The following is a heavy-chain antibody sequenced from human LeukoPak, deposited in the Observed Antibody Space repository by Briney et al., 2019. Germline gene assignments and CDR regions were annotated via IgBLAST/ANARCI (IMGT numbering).Heavy chain of an antibody. J-gene: IGHJ4*02. CDR2: ISANDGNT. Sequence: ASVKVSCKASGYTFTSYGISWVRQAPGQGLEWMGWISANDGNTDHPQKLQGRVTMTTDTSTSTAYMELRSLRSDDTAVYYCARESHVTREDYWGQGTLVTVSS. CDR1: GYTFTSYG. V-gene: IGHV1-18*01. D-gene: IGHD3-10*01. CDR3: ARESHVTREDY.